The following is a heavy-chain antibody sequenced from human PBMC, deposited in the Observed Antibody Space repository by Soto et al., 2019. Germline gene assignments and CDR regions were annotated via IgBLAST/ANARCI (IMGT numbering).Heavy chain of an antibody. Sequence: QVQLVQSGAELKKPGASVKVSCKASGNTVPNYAIHWVRQAPGQRLEWMGWINGGNGNTYYSEHFQGRVTFTGDTSAGTVDMQLSSLTSEDTAVYYRARDDSGFSGSHYIDYFTYWGQGALVTVAS. J-gene: IGHJ4*02. CDR1: GNTVPNYA. V-gene: IGHV1-3*01. D-gene: IGHD1-26*01. CDR3: ARDDSGFSGSHYIDYFTY. CDR2: INGGNGNT.